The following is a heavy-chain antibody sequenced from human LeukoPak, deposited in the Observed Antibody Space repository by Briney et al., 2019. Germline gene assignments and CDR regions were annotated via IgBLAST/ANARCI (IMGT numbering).Heavy chain of an antibody. CDR3: TRDGGSFCDFDY. CDR2: ISTDGRIT. CDR1: GFSFRYFA. J-gene: IGHJ4*02. V-gene: IGHV3-64*02. D-gene: IGHD1-26*01. Sequence: GGSLRLSCVGSGFSFRYFAIHWVRQAPGKGLDYVSVISTDGRITYYADSVKGRFTISRDNSKNTVYLQMGSLRGDDMAVYYCTRDGGSFCDFDYWGQGALVTVSS.